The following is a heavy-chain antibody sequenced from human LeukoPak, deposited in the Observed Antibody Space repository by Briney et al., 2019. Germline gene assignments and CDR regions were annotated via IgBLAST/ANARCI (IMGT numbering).Heavy chain of an antibody. CDR3: ARARHYDFWSGLIGWFDP. CDR2: IIPILGIA. Sequence: SVKVSCKASGYTFIGYYMHWVRQAPGQGLEWMGRIIPILGIANYAQKFQGRVTITADKSTSTAYMKLSSLRSEDTAVYYCARARHYDFWSGLIGWFDPWGQGTLVTVSS. V-gene: IGHV1-69*04. J-gene: IGHJ5*02. CDR1: GYTFIGYY. D-gene: IGHD3-3*01.